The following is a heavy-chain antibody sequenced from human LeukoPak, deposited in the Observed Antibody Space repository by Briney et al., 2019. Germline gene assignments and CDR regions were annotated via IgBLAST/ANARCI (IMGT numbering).Heavy chain of an antibody. CDR2: ISGSGGST. J-gene: IGHJ6*02. CDR3: AKDHLPDNWNDGYYNYGMDV. V-gene: IGHV3-23*01. Sequence: GGSLRLSCAASGFAFSSYAMSWVRQAPGKGLEWVSAISGSGGSTYYADSVKGRFTISRDNSKNTLYLQMNSLRAEDTAVYYCAKDHLPDNWNDGYYNYGMDVWGQGTTVTVSS. CDR1: GFAFSSYA. D-gene: IGHD1-1*01.